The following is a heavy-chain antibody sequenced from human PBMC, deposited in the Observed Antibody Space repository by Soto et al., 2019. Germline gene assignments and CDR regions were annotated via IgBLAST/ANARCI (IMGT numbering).Heavy chain of an antibody. V-gene: IGHV4-59*01. Sequence: SETLSLTCTVSGGSISSYYWSWIRQPPGKGLEWIGYIYYSGSTNYNPSLKSRVTISVDTSKNQFSLKLSSVTAADTAVYYCARESRIQLWTNLDYWGQGTLVTVSS. CDR1: GGSISSYY. CDR3: ARESRIQLWTNLDY. J-gene: IGHJ4*02. D-gene: IGHD5-18*01. CDR2: IYYSGST.